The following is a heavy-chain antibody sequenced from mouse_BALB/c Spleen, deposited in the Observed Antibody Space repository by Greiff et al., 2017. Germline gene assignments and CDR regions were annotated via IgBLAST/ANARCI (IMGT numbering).Heavy chain of an antibody. CDR2: IDPANRNT. CDR1: GFNIKDTY. V-gene: IGHV14-3*02. D-gene: IGHD3-2*01. CDR3: ARAETARAGTGYAMDY. Sequence: VQLKESGAELVKPGASVKLSCTASGFNIKDTYMHWVKQRPEQGLEWIGRIDPANRNTKYDPKFQGKATITADTSSNTAYLQLSSLTSEDTGVYYCARAETARAGTGYAMDYWGQGNSVTVSA. J-gene: IGHJ4*01.